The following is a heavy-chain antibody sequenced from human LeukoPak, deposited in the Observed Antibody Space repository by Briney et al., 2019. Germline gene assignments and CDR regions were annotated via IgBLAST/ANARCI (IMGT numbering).Heavy chain of an antibody. CDR2: INPNSGGT. CDR3: ARRRTYHYDNSGYVYYFDY. V-gene: IGHV1-2*02. D-gene: IGHD3-22*01. J-gene: IGHJ4*02. Sequence: GASVKVSCKASGYTFTGYYMHWVRQAPGQGLEWMGWINPNSGGTNSAQKFQGRVTMTRDTSISTAYMELSRLRSDDTAVYYCARRRTYHYDNSGYVYYFDYWGQGSLVTVSS. CDR1: GYTFTGYY.